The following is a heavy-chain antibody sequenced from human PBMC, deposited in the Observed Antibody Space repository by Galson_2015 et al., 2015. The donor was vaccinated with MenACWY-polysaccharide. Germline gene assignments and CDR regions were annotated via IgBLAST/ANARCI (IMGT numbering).Heavy chain of an antibody. D-gene: IGHD6-13*01. CDR2: SVSGGGL. CDR3: AKVGPRSSWTMGLDY. CDR1: GFSVSAYG. Sequence: SLRLACEASGFSVSAYGMSWGRQAPGRGLECVSGSVSGGGLYYADSVKGRFTVSRYTSKKTMDLQMNNLKVEDTYVYYCAKVGPRSSWTMGLDYWGQGTLVTVSS. J-gene: IGHJ4*02. V-gene: IGHV3-23*01.